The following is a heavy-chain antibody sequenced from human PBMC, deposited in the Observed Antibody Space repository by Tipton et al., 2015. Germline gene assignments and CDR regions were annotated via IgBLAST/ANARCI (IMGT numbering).Heavy chain of an antibody. CDR3: ARDFLYSGFYAFDL. J-gene: IGHJ3*01. D-gene: IGHD5-12*01. Sequence: TLSLTCTVPGGSISRFYWSWIRQPPGKGLEWIGYIHSTGNSAYNPSLQSRVTMSVDTSKNHVSLKLTSVTPADTAVYYCARDFLYSGFYAFDLWGQGTVVTVSS. V-gene: IGHV4-59*01. CDR2: IHSTGNS. CDR1: GGSISRFY.